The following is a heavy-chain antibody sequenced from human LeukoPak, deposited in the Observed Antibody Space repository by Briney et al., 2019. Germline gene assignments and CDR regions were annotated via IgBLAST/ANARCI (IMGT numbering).Heavy chain of an antibody. CDR1: GGSFSGYY. D-gene: IGHD6-19*01. Sequence: PSETLSLTCAVYGGSFSGYYWCWIRQPPRKGVEWIGEINHRGSTNYNPSLKRRVTISVDTSKNQFSLKLSAETAADTAVYYCARGLAGTDYWGQGTLVTVSS. CDR3: ARGLAGTDY. V-gene: IGHV4-34*01. J-gene: IGHJ4*02. CDR2: INHRGST.